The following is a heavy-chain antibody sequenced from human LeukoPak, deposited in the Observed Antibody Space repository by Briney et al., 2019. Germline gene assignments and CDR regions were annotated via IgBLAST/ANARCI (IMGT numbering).Heavy chain of an antibody. CDR1: GFTFSNYG. Sequence: GGSLRLSCAASGFTFSNYGMSWVRQAPGKGLEWVSVISGSGGSTYYADSVKGRFTISRDNSKNTLYLQMNSLRAEDTAVYYCAKMQSSWWGYFDYWGQGTLVTVSS. V-gene: IGHV3-23*01. CDR2: ISGSGGST. D-gene: IGHD6-13*01. CDR3: AKMQSSWWGYFDY. J-gene: IGHJ4*02.